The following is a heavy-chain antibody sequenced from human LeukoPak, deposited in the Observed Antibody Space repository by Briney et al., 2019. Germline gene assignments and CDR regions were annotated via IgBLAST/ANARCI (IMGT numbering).Heavy chain of an antibody. CDR3: ARAYCTNGVCSENYYGMDV. V-gene: IGHV1-69*13. CDR2: IIPIFGTA. Sequence: SVKVSCKASGGTFSSYAISWVRQAPGQGLEWMGGIIPIFGTANYAQKFQGRVTINADESTSTAYMELSRLRSEDTAVYYCARAYCTNGVCSENYYGMDVWGQGTTVTASS. D-gene: IGHD2-8*01. J-gene: IGHJ6*02. CDR1: GGTFSSYA.